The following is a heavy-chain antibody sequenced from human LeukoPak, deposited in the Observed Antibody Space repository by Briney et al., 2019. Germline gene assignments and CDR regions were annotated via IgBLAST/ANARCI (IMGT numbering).Heavy chain of an antibody. V-gene: IGHV1-2*02. CDR3: ARDRTHYYDSSGYYGY. CDR1: GYTFTGYY. Sequence: ASVKVSCKXSGYTFTGYYMHWVRQASRQGLEWMGWINPNSGGTNYAQKFQGRVTMTRDTSISTAYMELSRLRSDDTAVYYCARDRTHYYDSSGYYGYWGQGTLVTVSS. D-gene: IGHD3-22*01. J-gene: IGHJ4*02. CDR2: INPNSGGT.